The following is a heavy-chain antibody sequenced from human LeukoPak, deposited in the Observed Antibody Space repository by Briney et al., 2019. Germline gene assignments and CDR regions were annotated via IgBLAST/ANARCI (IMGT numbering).Heavy chain of an antibody. D-gene: IGHD3-10*01. CDR2: INHSGST. CDR3: ARGPMAGNALDI. J-gene: IGHJ3*02. Sequence: KSSETLSLTCAVYGGSFSGYYWSWIRQPPGKGLEWIGEINHSGSTNYNPSLKSRVTISVDTSKNQFSLKLSSVTAADTAVYYCARGPMAGNALDIWGQGTMVTVSS. V-gene: IGHV4-34*01. CDR1: GGSFSGYY.